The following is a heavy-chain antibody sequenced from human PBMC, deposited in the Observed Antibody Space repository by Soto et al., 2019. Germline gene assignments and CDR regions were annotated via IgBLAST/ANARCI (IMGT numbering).Heavy chain of an antibody. CDR2: IFPDDSDT. CDR1: GYSFTTSW. J-gene: IGHJ4*02. CDR3: ARQPSDWYDTSNYEYRFDY. D-gene: IGHD3-9*01. Sequence: GESLKISRKGSGYSFTTSWLGWVRQIPWKCLEWIGIIFPDDSDTRYSPSFQGHVTISVDESISTAYLQWSGLKASDTAMYYCARQPSDWYDTSNYEYRFDYWGQGPPVTVSS. V-gene: IGHV5-51*01.